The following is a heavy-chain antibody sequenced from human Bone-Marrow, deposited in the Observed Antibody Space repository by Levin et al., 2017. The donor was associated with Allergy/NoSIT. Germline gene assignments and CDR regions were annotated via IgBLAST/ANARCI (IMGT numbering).Heavy chain of an antibody. CDR1: GASVNSGSYH. J-gene: IGHJ6*03. V-gene: IGHV4-61*01. Sequence: SQTLSLTCSVSGASVNSGSYHWSWLRQPPGKGLEWIANIDYRGSTNYNPSLRSRVTISADTSKNQLSLELRSVTAADTAVYYCARDFDYYYYMDVWGKGTTLTVS. CDR3: ARDFDYYYYMDV. CDR2: IDYRGST.